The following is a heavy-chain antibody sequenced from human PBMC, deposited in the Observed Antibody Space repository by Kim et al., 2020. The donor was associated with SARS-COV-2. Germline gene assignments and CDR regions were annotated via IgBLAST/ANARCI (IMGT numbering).Heavy chain of an antibody. D-gene: IGHD3-10*01. V-gene: IGHV3-33*06. J-gene: IGHJ6*02. Sequence: GGSLRLSCAASGFTFSSYGMHWVRQAPGKGLEWVAVIWYDGSNKYYADSVKGRFTISRDNSKNTLYLQMNSLRAEDTAVYYCAKEGYGSGSNYLYGMDVWGQGTTVTVSS. CDR2: IWYDGSNK. CDR3: AKEGYGSGSNYLYGMDV. CDR1: GFTFSSYG.